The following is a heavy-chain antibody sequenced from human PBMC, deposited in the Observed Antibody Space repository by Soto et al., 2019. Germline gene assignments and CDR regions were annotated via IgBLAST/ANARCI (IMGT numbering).Heavy chain of an antibody. CDR3: ARSPRSSPYCDY. Sequence: VESLKISCQCSGYTFCNFWIACFREVPGKGLEWMGIIYPGDYESRYSPSFHGKVTISADRSSGTAYLQWSSLEAADSAFYFCARSPRSSPYCDYWGQGALVTVSS. V-gene: IGHV5-51*01. J-gene: IGHJ4*02. CDR1: GYTFCNFW. D-gene: IGHD6-13*01. CDR2: IYPGDYES.